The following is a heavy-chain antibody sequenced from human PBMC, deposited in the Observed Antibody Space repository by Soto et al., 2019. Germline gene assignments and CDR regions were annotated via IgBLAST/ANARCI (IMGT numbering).Heavy chain of an antibody. CDR3: ARIVPAARFDP. V-gene: IGHV1-69*13. D-gene: IGHD2-2*01. CDR1: GGTFSSYA. J-gene: IGHJ5*02. CDR2: IIPIFGTA. Sequence: SVKVSCKASGGTFSSYAIGWVRQAPGQGLEWMGGIIPIFGTANYAQKFQGRVTITADESTSTAYMELSSLRSEDTAVYYCARIVPAARFDPWGQGTLVTVSS.